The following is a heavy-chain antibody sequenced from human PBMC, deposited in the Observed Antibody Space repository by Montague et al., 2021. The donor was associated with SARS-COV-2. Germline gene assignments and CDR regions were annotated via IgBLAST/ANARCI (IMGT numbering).Heavy chain of an antibody. Sequence: SLRLSCAASEFTFSSYAMSWVRQAPGKGLEWVSAIRGSGGRTYYADSVKGRFTLSRDNSKNTLYLQMNSLRAEDTAVYYCAKAALGSSSYFDYWGQGTLVTVSS. CDR1: EFTFSSYA. D-gene: IGHD6-13*01. CDR3: AKAALGSSSYFDY. V-gene: IGHV3-23*01. CDR2: IRGSGGRT. J-gene: IGHJ4*02.